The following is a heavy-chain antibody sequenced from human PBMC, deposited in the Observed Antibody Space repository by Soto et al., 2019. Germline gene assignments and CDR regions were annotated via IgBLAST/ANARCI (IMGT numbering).Heavy chain of an antibody. J-gene: IGHJ5*02. CDR3: AKDFTAYLSSWFHL. CDR1: EFTFSSNA. Sequence: PGGSLILSCAASEFTFSSNAMHWVRQAPGKGLEWVSGITGSGSTTFYADSVKGRFTISRDNSKNTLYLHMSSLRAEDTAIYYCAKDFTAYLSSWFHLWGQGTLVTVSS. CDR2: ITGSGSTT. V-gene: IGHV3-23*01. D-gene: IGHD6-13*01.